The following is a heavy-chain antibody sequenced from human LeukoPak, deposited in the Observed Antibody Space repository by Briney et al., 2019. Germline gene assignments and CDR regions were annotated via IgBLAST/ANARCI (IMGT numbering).Heavy chain of an antibody. D-gene: IGHD3-16*02. J-gene: IGHJ4*02. CDR1: GGSFSGYY. Sequence: SETLSLTCAVYGGSFSGYYWSWIRQPPGQGLEWIGEINHSGSTNYNPSLKSRVTISVDTSKNQFSLKLSSVTAADTAVYYCARLAMITFGGVIGLDYWGQGTLVTVSS. CDR3: ARLAMITFGGVIGLDY. V-gene: IGHV4-34*01. CDR2: INHSGST.